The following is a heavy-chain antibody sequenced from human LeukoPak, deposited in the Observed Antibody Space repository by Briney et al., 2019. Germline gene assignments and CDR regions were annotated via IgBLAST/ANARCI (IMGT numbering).Heavy chain of an antibody. CDR1: RGSIRTADYY. CDR3: ARTSSWYAGAWFDS. CDR2: IYFNGTP. D-gene: IGHD6-13*01. J-gene: IGHJ5*01. V-gene: IGHV4-39*01. Sequence: KPSETLSLTCTVSRGSIRTADYYWAWVRQPPGEGLEWLVSIYFNGTPSFNPSLKSRVAGSIDTSKNQFSLKVTSVNASDTAVYFCARTSSWYAGAWFDSWGQGTLVTASS.